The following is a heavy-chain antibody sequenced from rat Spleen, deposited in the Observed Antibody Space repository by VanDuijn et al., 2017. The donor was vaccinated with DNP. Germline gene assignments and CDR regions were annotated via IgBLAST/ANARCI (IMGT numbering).Heavy chain of an antibody. CDR2: MWSSGDT. V-gene: IGHV2-32*01. CDR1: GFSFTSYH. Sequence: QVQLTESGPGLVQPSQTLSLTCTVSGFSFTSYHGHWVRQPPGKGLGWMGVMWSSGDTSYNSGLKSRLSISRDTSKSQIFLKMNSLQTDDTATYYCVRDPYNAGFDYWGQGVMVTVSS. CDR3: VRDPYNAGFDY. J-gene: IGHJ2*01. D-gene: IGHD4-3*01.